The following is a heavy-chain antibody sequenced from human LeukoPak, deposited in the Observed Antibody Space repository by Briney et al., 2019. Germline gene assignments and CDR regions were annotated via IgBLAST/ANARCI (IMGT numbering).Heavy chain of an antibody. J-gene: IGHJ4*02. CDR2: IIPIFDIT. Sequence: ASVKVSCKASGGTFNSYAISWVRQAPGQGLEWMGGIIPIFDITNYAQKFQGRVTLTADESTSTAYMELSSLRSDDTAVYYCARDLGTRDGYNPPNLFDNWGQGTLVTVSS. CDR3: ARDLGTRDGYNPPNLFDN. D-gene: IGHD5-24*01. V-gene: IGHV1-69*13. CDR1: GGTFNSYA.